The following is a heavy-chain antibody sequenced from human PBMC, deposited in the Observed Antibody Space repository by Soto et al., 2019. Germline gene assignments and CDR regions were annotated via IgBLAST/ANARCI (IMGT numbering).Heavy chain of an antibody. D-gene: IGHD3-22*01. CDR1: GGSINNYY. Sequence: PXXTLSLPCTVSGGSINNYYWPWILQPPGMGLEWIGYVYYTGTTSYNPSLKSRVTISIDGSKNQISLKLSSATAGDTAFYYCARLGGYYHSLDTWGQGTLVTVSS. V-gene: IGHV4-59*08. CDR2: VYYTGTT. J-gene: IGHJ5*02. CDR3: ARLGGYYHSLDT.